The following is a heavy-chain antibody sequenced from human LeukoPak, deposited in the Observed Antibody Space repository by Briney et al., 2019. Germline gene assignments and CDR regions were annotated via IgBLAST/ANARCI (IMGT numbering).Heavy chain of an antibody. CDR2: IIPIFGTA. J-gene: IGHJ4*02. CDR1: GGTFSSYA. CDR3: ARASRSFVWATFDY. V-gene: IGHV1-69*13. Sequence: ASVKVSCKASGGTFSSYAVSWVRQAPGQGLEWMGGIIPIFGTANYAQKFQGRVTITADESTSTAYMELSSLRSEDTAVYYCARASRSFVWATFDYWGQGTLVTVSS. D-gene: IGHD1-26*01.